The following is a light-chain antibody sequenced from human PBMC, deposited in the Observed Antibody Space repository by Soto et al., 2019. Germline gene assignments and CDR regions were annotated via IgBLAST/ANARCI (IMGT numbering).Light chain of an antibody. V-gene: IGLV1-40*01. CDR3: QSYDSSLIGSWV. CDR2: GNS. J-gene: IGLJ3*02. Sequence: QSVLTQPPLVSGAPGQRVTISCTGSSSNIGAGYDVHWYQQLPGTAPKVLIYGNSNRPSGVPDRFSGSKSGTSASLAITGLQAEDEADYYCQSYDSSLIGSWVFGGGTKLTVL. CDR1: SSNIGAGYD.